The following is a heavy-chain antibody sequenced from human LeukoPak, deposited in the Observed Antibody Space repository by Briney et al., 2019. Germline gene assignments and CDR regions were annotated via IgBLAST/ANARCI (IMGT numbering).Heavy chain of an antibody. CDR3: AREGPMLRGVIGGKIDY. V-gene: IGHV1-2*02. Sequence: ASVKVSCKASGYTFTGYYMHWVRQAPGQGLEWMGWINPNSGGTNYAQKFQGRVTMTRDTSISTAYMELSRLRSDDTAMYYCAREGPMLRGVIGGKIDYWGQGTLVTVSS. CDR1: GYTFTGYY. D-gene: IGHD3-10*01. CDR2: INPNSGGT. J-gene: IGHJ4*02.